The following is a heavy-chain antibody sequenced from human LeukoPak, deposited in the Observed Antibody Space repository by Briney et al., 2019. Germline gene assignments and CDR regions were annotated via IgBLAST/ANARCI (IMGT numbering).Heavy chain of an antibody. Sequence: GGSLRLSCAASGFTLSSYEMKWVRQAPGKGLEWVSYISSSGYTIYYADSVKGRFTISRDNAKNSLYLQMNSLRAEDTAVYYCARALYIWGQGTMVTVSS. J-gene: IGHJ3*02. CDR3: ARALYI. CDR1: GFTLSSYE. CDR2: ISSSGYTI. V-gene: IGHV3-48*03.